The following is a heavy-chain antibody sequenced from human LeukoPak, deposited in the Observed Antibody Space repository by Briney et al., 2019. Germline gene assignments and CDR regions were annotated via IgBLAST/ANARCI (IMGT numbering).Heavy chain of an antibody. Sequence: SQTLSLTCTGSGGSISSGDYYWSWIRQPPGKGLDWIGYIYYSGTTYYNPSLKSRVTISVDTSRDQFSLKLSSVTAADTAVYYCARCYYGSGPNYFDYWGQGTLVTVSS. CDR1: GGSISSGDYY. D-gene: IGHD3-10*01. CDR3: ARCYYGSGPNYFDY. CDR2: IYYSGTT. V-gene: IGHV4-30-4*08. J-gene: IGHJ4*02.